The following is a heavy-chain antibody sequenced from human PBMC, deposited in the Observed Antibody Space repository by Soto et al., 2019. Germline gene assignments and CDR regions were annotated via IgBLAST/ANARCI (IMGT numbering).Heavy chain of an antibody. CDR2: ISAYNGNT. D-gene: IGHD3-3*01. CDR3: ARDKGYDFWSGYSQYYFDY. CDR1: GYTFTSYG. J-gene: IGHJ4*02. Sequence: GASVKVSCKASGYTFTSYGISWVRQAPGQGLEWMGWISAYNGNTNYAQKLQGRVTMTTDTSTSTAYMELRSLRSDDTAVYYCARDKGYDFWSGYSQYYFDYWGQGTLVTVSS. V-gene: IGHV1-18*01.